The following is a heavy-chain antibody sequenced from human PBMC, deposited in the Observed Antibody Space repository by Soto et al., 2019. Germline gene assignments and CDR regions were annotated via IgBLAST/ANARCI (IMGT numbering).Heavy chain of an antibody. CDR2: ITPFHGVT. CDR3: TRDWEITVSTWSFGGF. J-gene: IGHJ4*02. V-gene: IGHV1-69*08. CDR1: GGTFSPYT. D-gene: IGHD3-10*01. Sequence: QVQLVQSGAEVKKPWSSVKVSCKASGGTFSPYTINWVRQAPGQGLEWMGRITPFHGVTNYAQKFQARVTITGDNSTSTAYMELSDLSFHDTAMYYCTRDWEITVSTWSFGGFWCRGTLLTVSS.